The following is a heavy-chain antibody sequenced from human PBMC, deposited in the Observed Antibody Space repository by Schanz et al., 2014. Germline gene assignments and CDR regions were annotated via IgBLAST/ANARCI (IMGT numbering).Heavy chain of an antibody. CDR3: AKDHPSSGWPAFDV. Sequence: ELQLLESGGGLVQPGGSLRLSCAASGFTFSTYWMHWVRQAPGKGLVWVSHINSDGTTTTYADSVKGRFTISRDNAENTLYLQMNSLRADDSAIYYCAKDHPSSGWPAFDVWGQGTQVTVSS. CDR1: GFTFSTYW. J-gene: IGHJ4*02. V-gene: IGHV3-74*01. D-gene: IGHD6-19*01. CDR2: INSDGTTT.